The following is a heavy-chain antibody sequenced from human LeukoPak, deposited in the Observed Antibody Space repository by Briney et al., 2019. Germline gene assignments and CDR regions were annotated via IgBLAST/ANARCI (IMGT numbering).Heavy chain of an antibody. D-gene: IGHD3-10*01. Sequence: SETLSLTCTVSGGSISSSDYHWTWLRQPPGKGLEWLGSTYHNPSLKSRVTISVDTSKNQFSLRLSSVTAADTAVYYCARENYGSGPAYYGVDVWGQGTTVTVS. J-gene: IGHJ6*02. V-gene: IGHV4-30-4*01. CDR1: GGSISSSDYH. CDR3: ARENYGSGPAYYGVDV. CDR2: T.